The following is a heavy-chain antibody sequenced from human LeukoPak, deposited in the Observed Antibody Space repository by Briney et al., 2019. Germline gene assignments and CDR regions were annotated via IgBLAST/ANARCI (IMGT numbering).Heavy chain of an antibody. CDR3: ARGQWFDL. V-gene: IGHV1-69*04. J-gene: IGHJ5*02. Sequence: SVKVSCKGSGDTFNSYAINWVRQAPGQGLEWMGRIIPGFGIPNYAQKFRGRVTIKADKSTSTAYMELSSLRFEDTAVYYCARGQWFDLWGQGTLLTVSS. CDR1: GDTFNSYA. CDR2: IIPGFGIP.